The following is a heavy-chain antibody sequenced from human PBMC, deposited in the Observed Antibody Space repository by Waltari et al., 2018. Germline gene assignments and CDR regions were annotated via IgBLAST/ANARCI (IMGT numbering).Heavy chain of an antibody. D-gene: IGHD4-4*01. J-gene: IGHJ4*02. V-gene: IGHV4-34*01. CDR3: ARPDEQSNSGALTWDY. CDR2: VSQSGGT. Sequence: QVQVQQWGAGLLKPSETLSLTCAVHGGPISAYSWTWVRQSPGRGLEWIAEVSQSGGTNSVTSLKSRVTISVDTSKNQFSLKLSSVTAADTAVYYCARPDEQSNSGALTWDYWGQGTLVTVSS. CDR1: GGPISAYS.